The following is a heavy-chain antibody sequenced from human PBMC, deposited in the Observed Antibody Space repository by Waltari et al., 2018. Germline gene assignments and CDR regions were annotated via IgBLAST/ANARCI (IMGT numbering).Heavy chain of an antibody. V-gene: IGHV4-39*01. D-gene: IGHD3-16*01. CDR2: ISYSGAT. Sequence: QLHLQESGPGLVKPSETLSLTCSVSGGSITTSRHYWGCIRQPPGKGLEWTGTISYSGATYYNPSLRSRVTISLDTSKNQFSLKLNSVTAADTAVYYCATYVGASVGTAAFDVWGQGTMVTVSS. J-gene: IGHJ3*01. CDR1: GGSITTSRHY. CDR3: ATYVGASVGTAAFDV.